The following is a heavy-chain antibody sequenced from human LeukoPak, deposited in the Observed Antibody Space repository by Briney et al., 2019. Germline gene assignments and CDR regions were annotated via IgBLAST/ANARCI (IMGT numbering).Heavy chain of an antibody. CDR2: SDPSDSYT. Sequence: PGESLRISCKGSGYSFTSYWISWVRQMPGKGLEWMGRSDPSDSYTNYSPSFQGHVTISADKSISTAYLQWSSLKASDTAMYYCARHSIPNYYDSSGPFDYWGQRTLVTVSS. D-gene: IGHD3-22*01. J-gene: IGHJ4*02. V-gene: IGHV5-10-1*01. CDR1: GYSFTSYW. CDR3: ARHSIPNYYDSSGPFDY.